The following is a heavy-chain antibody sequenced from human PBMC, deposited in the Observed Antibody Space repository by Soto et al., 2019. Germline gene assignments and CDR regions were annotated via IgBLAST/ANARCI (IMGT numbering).Heavy chain of an antibody. V-gene: IGHV3-30*18. CDR3: AKDISSHDSWVPKSAFDI. D-gene: IGHD2-21*02. Sequence: PGGSLRLSCAASGFTLSSYGMHWVRQAPGKGLEWVAVISYDGSNKYYADSVKGRFTISRDNSKNTLYLQMNSLRAEDTAVYYCAKDISSHDSWVPKSAFDIWGQGTMVTVSS. CDR1: GFTLSSYG. CDR2: ISYDGSNK. J-gene: IGHJ3*02.